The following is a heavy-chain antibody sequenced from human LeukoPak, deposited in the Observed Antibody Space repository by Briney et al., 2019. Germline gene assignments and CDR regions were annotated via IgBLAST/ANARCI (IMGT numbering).Heavy chain of an antibody. Sequence: PGGSLRLSCAASGFTFSDYYMSWIRQAPGKGLEWVSCISSSGSTIYYADSVKGRFTISRDNAKNSLYLQMNSLRAEDTAVYYCARDPPKWELRRDAFDIWGQGTMVTVSS. J-gene: IGHJ3*02. CDR3: ARDPPKWELRRDAFDI. CDR2: ISSSGSTI. CDR1: GFTFSDYY. D-gene: IGHD1-26*01. V-gene: IGHV3-11*01.